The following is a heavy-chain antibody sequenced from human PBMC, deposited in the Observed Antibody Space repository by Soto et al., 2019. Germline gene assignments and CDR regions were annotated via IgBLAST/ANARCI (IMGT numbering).Heavy chain of an antibody. CDR1: GYTFTSYA. V-gene: IGHV1-3*01. J-gene: IGHJ4*02. Sequence: QVQLVQSGAEVKKPGASVKVSCKASGYTFTSYAMHWVRQAPGQRLEWMGWINAGNGNTKYSQKFQGRVTITRDTTASTADMELSSLRSEDTAVYYCARDWGTILWYWGQGTMVTVSS. CDR2: INAGNGNT. D-gene: IGHD3-16*01. CDR3: ARDWGTILWY.